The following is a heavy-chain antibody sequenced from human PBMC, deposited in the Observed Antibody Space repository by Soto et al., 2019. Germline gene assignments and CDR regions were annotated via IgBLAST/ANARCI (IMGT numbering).Heavy chain of an antibody. Sequence: LGESLKISWTGFGYTFTTFWISWVRQMPGRGVELMVMIDPRDSYTKYRPSFQGHVTISADKSISTAYLQWGSLKASDTAMYYCARLFCSSSTSHSWFYXWGQGTLVTVSX. V-gene: IGHV5-10-1*01. CDR2: IDPRDSYT. J-gene: IGHJ5*02. CDR3: ARLFCSSSTSHSWFYX. D-gene: IGHD2-2*01. CDR1: GYTFTTFW.